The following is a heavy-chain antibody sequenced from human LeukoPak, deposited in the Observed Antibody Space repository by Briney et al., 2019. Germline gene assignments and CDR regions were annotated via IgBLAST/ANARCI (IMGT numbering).Heavy chain of an antibody. D-gene: IGHD3-22*01. CDR2: IYYSGST. J-gene: IGHJ3*02. CDR1: GGSTSSYY. V-gene: IGHV4-59*01. Sequence: SETLSLTCTVSGGSTSSYYWSWIRQPPGKGLEWIGYIYYSGSTNYNPSLKSRVTISVDTSKNQFSLKLSSVTAADTAVYYCARESSSSGDAFDIWGQGTMVTVSS. CDR3: ARESSSSGDAFDI.